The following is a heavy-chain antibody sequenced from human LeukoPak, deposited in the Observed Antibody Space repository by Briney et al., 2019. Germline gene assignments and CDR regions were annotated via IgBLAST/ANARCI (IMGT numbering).Heavy chain of an antibody. J-gene: IGHJ5*02. CDR1: GGSFRGYY. Sequence: SETLSLTCAVYGGSFRGYYWSWIRQPPGKGLEWIGEINHSGSTNYNPSLKSRVTISVDASKNQFSLKLSAVTAADTAVYYCARDSSSWTSSRRPYNWFDPWGQGTLVTVSS. V-gene: IGHV4-34*01. CDR2: INHSGST. CDR3: ARDSSSWTSSRRPYNWFDP. D-gene: IGHD6-13*01.